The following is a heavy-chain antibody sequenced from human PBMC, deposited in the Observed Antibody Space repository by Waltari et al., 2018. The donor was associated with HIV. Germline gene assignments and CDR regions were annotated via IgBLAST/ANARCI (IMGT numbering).Heavy chain of an antibody. CDR2: ISWNSGSI. V-gene: IGHV3-9*01. Sequence: EVQLVESGGGLVQPGRSLRLSSAASGFNFEDYAMHWVRQTPGKGMEWVSGISWNSGSIGYMDSVKGRFTISRDNAKNSLYLQMNSLRAEDTALYYCAKDSDGFYYNTGGLDAFDFWGQGTMVTVSS. D-gene: IGHD2-8*02. CDR3: AKDSDGFYYNTGGLDAFDF. CDR1: GFNFEDYA. J-gene: IGHJ3*01.